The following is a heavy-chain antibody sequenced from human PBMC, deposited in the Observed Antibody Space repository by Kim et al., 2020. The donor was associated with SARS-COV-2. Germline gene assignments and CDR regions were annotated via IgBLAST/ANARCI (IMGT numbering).Heavy chain of an antibody. Sequence: YIPSLKTRVTISVAPSKNPFSLKLSSVTAADTAVYYCARQVATIHSGFDPWGQGTLVTVSS. J-gene: IGHJ5*02. CDR3: ARQVATIHSGFDP. D-gene: IGHD5-12*01. V-gene: IGHV4-59*08.